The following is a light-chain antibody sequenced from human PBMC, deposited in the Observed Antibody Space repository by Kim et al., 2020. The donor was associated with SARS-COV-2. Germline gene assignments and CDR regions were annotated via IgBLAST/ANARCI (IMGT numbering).Light chain of an antibody. CDR3: QQYVNTPPT. V-gene: IGKV3-20*01. CDR2: GAS. Sequence: SPGEGDTWSCRASQSVSSCYGAWYQKKPGQVTRLRIYGASSRATSVPYRLVRSGSGIEFTLTISRLEPEDLALYYCQQYVNTPPTFGQRTKV. CDR1: QSVSSCY. J-gene: IGKJ1*01.